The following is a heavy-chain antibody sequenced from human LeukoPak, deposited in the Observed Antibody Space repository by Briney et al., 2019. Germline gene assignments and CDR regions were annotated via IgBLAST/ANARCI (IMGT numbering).Heavy chain of an antibody. J-gene: IGHJ4*02. CDR2: IIPTTDTA. Sequence: SVTASCKVSGGTFSTYGISWVRQAPGRGLEWMGGIIPTTDTATYAQKFQGRVTITADKSTSTAYMELSSLKSEDTAVYYCTRGFGSSTYYVSDVDHWGQGTLVTVSS. D-gene: IGHD1-26*01. CDR3: TRGFGSSTYYVSDVDH. V-gene: IGHV1-69*06. CDR1: GGTFSTYG.